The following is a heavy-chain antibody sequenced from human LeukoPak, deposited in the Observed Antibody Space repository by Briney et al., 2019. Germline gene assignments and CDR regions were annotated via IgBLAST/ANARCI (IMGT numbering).Heavy chain of an antibody. J-gene: IGHJ4*02. V-gene: IGHV3-7*03. Sequence: GGSLRLSCAASEFIFRSYWMTWVRQAPGKGLEWVANINQDGSEKYYVDSVKGRFTISRDNAKNSLYLQMNSLRAEDTAVYYCARDLMGIAYRGAFYYWGQGTLVTVSS. CDR1: EFIFRSYW. CDR2: INQDGSEK. D-gene: IGHD6-13*01. CDR3: ARDLMGIAYRGAFYY.